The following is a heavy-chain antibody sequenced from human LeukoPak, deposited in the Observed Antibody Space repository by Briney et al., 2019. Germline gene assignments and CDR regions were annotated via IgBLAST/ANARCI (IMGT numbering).Heavy chain of an antibody. CDR1: GFTFSNYA. Sequence: GGSLRLSCAASGFTFSNYAMSWVRQAPGKGLEWVSDISGTGGSTYYADSVKGRFAISRDNSKNTLYLQMSSLGAEDTAVYYCVKITSVTGGDCWGQGTRHTVSS. CDR2: ISGTGGST. CDR3: VKITSVTGGDC. J-gene: IGHJ4*02. V-gene: IGHV3-23*01. D-gene: IGHD1-14*01.